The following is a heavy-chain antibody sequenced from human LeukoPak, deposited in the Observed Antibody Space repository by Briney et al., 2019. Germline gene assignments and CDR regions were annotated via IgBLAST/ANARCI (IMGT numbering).Heavy chain of an antibody. CDR3: VRGGAGRTEDDVFDF. V-gene: IGHV3-21*01. D-gene: IGHD1-26*01. J-gene: IGHJ3*01. Sequence: GGSLRLSCAASGFTFSSYSMNWVRQAPGKGLEWVSSISSGSSYIYYADSVKGRLTISRDNAKISLYLQMNSLRAEDTALYYCVRGGAGRTEDDVFDFWAPGTMVTVSS. CDR1: GFTFSSYS. CDR2: ISSGSSYI.